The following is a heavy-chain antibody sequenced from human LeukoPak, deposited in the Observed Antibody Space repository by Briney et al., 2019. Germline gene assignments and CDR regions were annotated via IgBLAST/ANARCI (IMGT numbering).Heavy chain of an antibody. V-gene: IGHV3-21*01. CDR1: GFTFSNCA. CDR3: ARVNCSSTSCYLVWAFDY. J-gene: IGHJ4*02. CDR2: ISSSSTYI. Sequence: GGSLRLSCGASGFTFSNCAMNWVRQAPGKGLEWVSSISSSSTYIYYADSVKGRFTISRDNAKTSLYLEMNSLRAEDTAVYYCARVNCSSTSCYLVWAFDYWGQGTLVTVSS. D-gene: IGHD2-2*01.